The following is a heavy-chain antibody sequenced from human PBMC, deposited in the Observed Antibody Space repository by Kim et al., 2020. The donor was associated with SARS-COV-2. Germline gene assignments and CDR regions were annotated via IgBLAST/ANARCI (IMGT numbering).Heavy chain of an antibody. CDR2: IYYSGST. J-gene: IGHJ4*02. CDR1: GGSISSGGYY. Sequence: SETLSLTCTVSGGSISSGGYYWSWIRQHPGKGLEWIGYIYYSGSTYYNPSLKSRVTISVDTSKNQFSLKLSSVTAADTAVYYCARQSNDYGDYESHWGQGTLVTVSS. D-gene: IGHD4-17*01. CDR3: ARQSNDYGDYESH. V-gene: IGHV4-31*03.